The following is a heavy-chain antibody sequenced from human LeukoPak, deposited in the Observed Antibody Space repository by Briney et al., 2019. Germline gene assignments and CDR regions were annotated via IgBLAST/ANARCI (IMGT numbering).Heavy chain of an antibody. CDR2: VSAYESGK. CDR1: GFSFGKFG. J-gene: IGHJ4*02. V-gene: IGHV3-64*01. D-gene: IGHD1-26*01. CDR3: ASLYRTEIP. Sequence: PGGSLRLSCVASGFSFGKFGMHWVGQAPGKGLEYVSSVSAYESGKYYTKSVRGRFSISRDNSKNTMYLQLGNLRPDGTGIDYCASLYRTEIPWGPRTLVTVSS.